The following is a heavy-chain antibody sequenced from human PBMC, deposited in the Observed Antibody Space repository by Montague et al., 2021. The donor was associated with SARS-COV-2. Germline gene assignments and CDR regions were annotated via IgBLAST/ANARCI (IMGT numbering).Heavy chain of an antibody. J-gene: IGHJ5*02. Sequence: SETLSLTCTVSGGSLSGYYWSWIRQPPGKGLEWIGEINHRGTTNDNPSLKSRVALSLDTSRNQFSLNLNTVTAADTAVYYCVRGPAVKSYYDFWSGPKWVDPWGQGNLVTVSS. V-gene: IGHV4-34*01. CDR3: VRGPAVKSYYDFWSGPKWVDP. CDR2: INHRGTT. CDR1: GGSLSGYY. D-gene: IGHD3-3*01.